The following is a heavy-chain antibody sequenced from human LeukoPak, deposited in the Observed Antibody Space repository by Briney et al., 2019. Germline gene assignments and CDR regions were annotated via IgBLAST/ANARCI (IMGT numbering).Heavy chain of an antibody. CDR1: GFTFSSYA. CDR3: AKDRGNTMVRGITAFDY. Sequence: GGSLRLSCAASGFTFSSYAMSWVRQAPGKGLEWVSGISGSGGTTYYADSVKGRFTISRDNSKNTLYLQMNSLRAEDTAVYYCAKDRGNTMVRGITAFDYWGQGTLVTVSS. J-gene: IGHJ4*02. CDR2: ISGSGGTT. D-gene: IGHD3-10*01. V-gene: IGHV3-23*01.